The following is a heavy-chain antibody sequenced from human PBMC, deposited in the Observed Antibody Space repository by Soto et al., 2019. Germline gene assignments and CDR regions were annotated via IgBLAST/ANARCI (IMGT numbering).Heavy chain of an antibody. CDR1: GTSLSSTFW. J-gene: IGHJ4*02. D-gene: IGHD2-8*02. Sequence: SETLSLTCGVSGTSLSSTFWLAMVRPAPGKGLEWIGEIYHSGTTNYNPSLKSRVTISVDKSNNQFSLRLTSVSAADTAIYYCAPLPPRIVVVVYPIPTWGQGTAVTVSS. CDR2: IYHSGTT. CDR3: APLPPRIVVVVYPIPT. V-gene: IGHV4-4*02.